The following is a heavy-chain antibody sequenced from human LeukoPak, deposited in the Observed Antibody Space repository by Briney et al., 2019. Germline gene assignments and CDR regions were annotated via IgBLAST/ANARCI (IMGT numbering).Heavy chain of an antibody. D-gene: IGHD2-15*01. Sequence: GGSLRPSCAASGFTFSSYGMHWVRQAPGKGLEWVAVISYDGSNKYYADSVKGRFTISRDNSKNTLYLQMNSLRAEDTAVYYCSMELLRDYYYGMDVWGKGTTVTVSS. CDR3: SMELLRDYYYGMDV. J-gene: IGHJ6*04. CDR2: ISYDGSNK. V-gene: IGHV3-30*03. CDR1: GFTFSSYG.